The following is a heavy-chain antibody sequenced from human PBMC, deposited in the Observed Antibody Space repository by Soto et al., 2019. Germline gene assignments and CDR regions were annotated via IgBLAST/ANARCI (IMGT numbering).Heavy chain of an antibody. CDR1: SGSISSSNW. Sequence: SETLSLTCAVSSGSISSSNWWSWVRQPPGKGLEWIGEIYHSGSTNYNPSLKSRVTISVDKSKNQFSLKLSSVTAADTAVYYCARISLSYIAAADYWGQGTLVTVSS. D-gene: IGHD6-13*01. J-gene: IGHJ4*02. CDR2: IYHSGST. V-gene: IGHV4-4*02. CDR3: ARISLSYIAAADY.